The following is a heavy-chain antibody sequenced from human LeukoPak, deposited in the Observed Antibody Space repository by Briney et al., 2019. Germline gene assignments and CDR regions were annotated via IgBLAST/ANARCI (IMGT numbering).Heavy chain of an antibody. D-gene: IGHD6-6*01. V-gene: IGHV1-2*02. CDR2: INPKSSGT. J-gene: IGHJ4*02. Sequence: ASVKVSCKASGYTFTGYYMHWVRQAPGQGLEWMAWINPKSSGTNYARKFQGRVTMTRDTSISTAYMELSRLRSDDTAVYYCARDSKQLGFGWGQGTLVTVSS. CDR3: ARDSKQLGFG. CDR1: GYTFTGYY.